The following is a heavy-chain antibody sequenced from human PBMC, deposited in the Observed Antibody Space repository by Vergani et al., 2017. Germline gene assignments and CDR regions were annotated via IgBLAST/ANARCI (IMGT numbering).Heavy chain of an antibody. CDR1: GFTFSSYS. D-gene: IGHD3-10*01. Sequence: EVQLVESGGGLVKPGGSLRLSCAASGFTFSSYSMNWVRQAPGKGLEWVSSISSGSSTISYADSVKGRFTISRDNAKNSLFLQLNSLRDEDTAVYYCARDLSGGYLRAFHIWGQGTMVTVSS. CDR2: ISSGSSTI. CDR3: ARDLSGGYLRAFHI. J-gene: IGHJ3*02. V-gene: IGHV3-21*01.